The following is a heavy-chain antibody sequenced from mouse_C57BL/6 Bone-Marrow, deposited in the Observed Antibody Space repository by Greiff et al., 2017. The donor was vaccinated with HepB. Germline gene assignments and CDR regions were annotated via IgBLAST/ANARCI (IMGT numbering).Heavy chain of an antibody. D-gene: IGHD1-1*01. J-gene: IGHJ2*01. CDR1: GYTFTSYW. Sequence: QVQLQQPGADLVRPGSSVKLSCKASGYTFTSYWMHWVKQRPIQGLEWIGNIDPSDSETHYNQKFKDKATLTVDKSSSTAYMQLSSLTSEDSAVYYCASYYYGSSGGYFDYWGQGTTLTVSS. CDR3: ASYYYGSSGGYFDY. V-gene: IGHV1-52*01. CDR2: IDPSDSET.